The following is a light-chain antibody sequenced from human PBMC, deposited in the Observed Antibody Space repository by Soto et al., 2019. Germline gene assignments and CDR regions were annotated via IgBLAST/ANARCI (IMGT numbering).Light chain of an antibody. V-gene: IGLV1-40*01. J-gene: IGLJ2*01. CDR2: AND. CDR3: QSYDNSLLAYV. CDR1: SSNIGAGFD. Sequence: SALTQPPSVSGAPGQRLTISCAGTSSNIGAGFDVHWYQQLPGTAPKLLIYANDDRPSGVPDRFSGSTSGTSASLAITGLQAEDAADYYCQSYDNSLLAYVFGGGTKVTVL.